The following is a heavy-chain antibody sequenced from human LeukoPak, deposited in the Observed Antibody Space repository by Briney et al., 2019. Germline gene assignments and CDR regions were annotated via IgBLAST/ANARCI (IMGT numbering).Heavy chain of an antibody. D-gene: IGHD3-3*01. V-gene: IGHV4-34*01. CDR1: GGSFSGYY. CDR3: AGAYIVVVPAARYYDFWSGYEP. Sequence: PSGTLSLTCAVYGGSFSGYYWSWIRQPPGKGLEWIGEINHSGSTNYNPSLKSRVTISVDTSKNQFSLKLSSVTAADTAVYYCAGAYIVVVPAARYYDFWSGYEPWGQGTLVTVSS. CDR2: INHSGST. J-gene: IGHJ5*02.